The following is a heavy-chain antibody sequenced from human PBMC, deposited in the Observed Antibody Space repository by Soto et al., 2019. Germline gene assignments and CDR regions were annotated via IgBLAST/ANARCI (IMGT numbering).Heavy chain of an antibody. Sequence: SETLSLTCAVYGGSFSGYYWSWIRQPPGKGLEWIGEINHSGSTNYNPSLKSRVTISVDTSKNQFSLKLSSVTAADTAVYYCARGIPAAPNYYYYYMDVWGKGTTVTVSS. D-gene: IGHD6-13*01. V-gene: IGHV4-34*01. CDR2: INHSGST. CDR3: ARGIPAAPNYYYYYMDV. CDR1: GGSFSGYY. J-gene: IGHJ6*03.